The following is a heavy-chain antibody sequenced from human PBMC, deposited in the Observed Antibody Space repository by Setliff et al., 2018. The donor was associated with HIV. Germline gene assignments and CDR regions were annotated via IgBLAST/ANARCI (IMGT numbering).Heavy chain of an antibody. CDR3: ARDHHSGSDWSRLGAFDI. V-gene: IGHV1-69*13. Sequence: ASVKVSCKASGGTFSSFAINWVRQAPGQGLEWVGGIIPVFGITSYGHHFQGRVAITADASTSTAYLDLYSLRSEDTAVYYCARDHHSGSDWSRLGAFDIWGQGTVVTVSS. J-gene: IGHJ3*02. D-gene: IGHD1-26*01. CDR2: IIPVFGIT. CDR1: GGTFSSFA.